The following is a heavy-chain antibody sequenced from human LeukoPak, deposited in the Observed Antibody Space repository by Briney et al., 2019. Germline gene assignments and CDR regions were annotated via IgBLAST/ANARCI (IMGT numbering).Heavy chain of an antibody. CDR1: GFTFSSYA. CDR2: ISGSGGST. D-gene: IGHD6-19*01. V-gene: IGHV3-23*01. Sequence: GGSLRLSCAASGFTFSSYAMSWIRQAPGKGLEWVSAISGSGGSTYYADSVKGRFTISRDNSKNTLYLQMNSLRAEDTAVYYCAKGTLSAVAPFDYWGQGTLVTISS. CDR3: AKGTLSAVAPFDY. J-gene: IGHJ4*02.